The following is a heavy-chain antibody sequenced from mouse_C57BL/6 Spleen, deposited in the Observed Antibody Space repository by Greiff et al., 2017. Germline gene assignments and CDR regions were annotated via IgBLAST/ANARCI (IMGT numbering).Heavy chain of an antibody. Sequence: QVQLQQPGAELVMPGASVKLSCKASGYTFTSYWMHWVKQRPGQGLEWIGEIDPSDSYTNYNQKFKGKSTLTVDKSSSTAYMQLSSLTSEDSAVYYSARWDWGFDDWGQGTTLTVSS. CDR1: GYTFTSYW. CDR2: IDPSDSYT. V-gene: IGHV1-69*01. D-gene: IGHD4-1*01. CDR3: ARWDWGFDD. J-gene: IGHJ2*01.